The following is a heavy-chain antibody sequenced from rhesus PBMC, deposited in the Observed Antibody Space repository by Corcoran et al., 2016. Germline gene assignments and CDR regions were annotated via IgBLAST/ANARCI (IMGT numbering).Heavy chain of an antibody. D-gene: IGHD6-25*01. J-gene: IGHJ4*01. CDR3: ARHNWGSGSWNYCDY. CDR2: IYGSGGST. CDR1: GGSISSSNW. Sequence: QVQLQESGPAVVKPSETLSLTCAVSGGSISSSNWWSWIRQSPGKGLEWIGGIYGSGGSTEYNPSLKSRVTISIDTSNNQFSLKLSAGAAADTAVYYCARHNWGSGSWNYCDYWGQGVLVTVSS. V-gene: IGHV4-93*02.